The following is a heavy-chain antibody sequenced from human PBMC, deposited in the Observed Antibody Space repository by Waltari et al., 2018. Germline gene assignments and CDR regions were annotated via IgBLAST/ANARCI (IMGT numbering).Heavy chain of an antibody. J-gene: IGHJ3*02. V-gene: IGHV3-30*02. D-gene: IGHD6-13*01. CDR3: SGIEPAAGPMGAAFDI. Sequence: QVQLVESGGGVVQPGGSLRLSCAASGFTFSSYGMHWVRQAPGKGLEWWAFIRYDGSNKYYAESVKGRFTISRDNSKNTLYLQMISLRAEDTAVYYCSGIEPAAGPMGAAFDIWGQGTMVTVSS. CDR1: GFTFSSYG. CDR2: IRYDGSNK.